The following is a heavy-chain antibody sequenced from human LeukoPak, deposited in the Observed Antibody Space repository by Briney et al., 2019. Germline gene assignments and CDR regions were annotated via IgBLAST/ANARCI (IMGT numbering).Heavy chain of an antibody. CDR3: ARGGPILRYFDHFDY. CDR2: IYYSGNT. CDR1: GGSISSSSYY. V-gene: IGHV4-39*07. J-gene: IGHJ4*02. D-gene: IGHD3-9*01. Sequence: PSETLSLTCTVSGGSISSSSYYWGWIRQPPGKGLEWIGSIYYSGNTYYNPSLKSRVTISIDTSKHQFSLKLSSVTAADTAVYYCARGGPILRYFDHFDYWGQGTLVTVSS.